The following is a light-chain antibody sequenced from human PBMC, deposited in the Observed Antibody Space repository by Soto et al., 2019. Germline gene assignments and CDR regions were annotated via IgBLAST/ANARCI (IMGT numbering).Light chain of an antibody. J-gene: IGLJ2*01. CDR2: DVN. CDR3: CSYTGSYTLGV. Sequence: QSVLTQPRSVSGSPGQSVTISCTGTSSNVGGYNYVSWYQQQTGKAPKLMIYDVNKRPSGVPDRFSGSKSGNTASLTISGLQAEDEADYYCCSYTGSYTLGVFGGGTKLTVL. V-gene: IGLV2-11*01. CDR1: SSNVGGYNY.